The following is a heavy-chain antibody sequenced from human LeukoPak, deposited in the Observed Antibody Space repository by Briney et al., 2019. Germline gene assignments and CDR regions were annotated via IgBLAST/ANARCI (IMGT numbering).Heavy chain of an antibody. Sequence: SETLPLTCTVSGGSISSSSYYWGLIRQPPGKGLELIGSIYYSGSTYYNPSLKSRVTISVDTSKNQFSLKLSSVTAADTAVYYCARRIYLWSGGFDYWGQGTLVTVSS. CDR2: IYYSGST. V-gene: IGHV4-39*07. CDR3: ARRIYLWSGGFDY. D-gene: IGHD5-18*01. CDR1: GGSISSSSYY. J-gene: IGHJ4*02.